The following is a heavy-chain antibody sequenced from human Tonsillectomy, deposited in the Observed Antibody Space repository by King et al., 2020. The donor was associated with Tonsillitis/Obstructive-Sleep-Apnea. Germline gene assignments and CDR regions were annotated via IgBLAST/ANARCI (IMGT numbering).Heavy chain of an antibody. CDR2: ISRDSSTI. J-gene: IGHJ4*02. CDR3: ARGGEFDFWSGFYWRFDY. D-gene: IGHD3-3*01. CDR1: GFTFNGYG. V-gene: IGHV3-48*02. Sequence: VQLVESGGGLVQPGGSLRLSCAASGFTFNGYGMNWVRQAPGKGLEWLSYISRDSSTIYYADSLKGRFTISRDNAKDSLSLQMNSLRDEDTAVYYCARGGEFDFWSGFYWRFDYWGQGTLVTVSS.